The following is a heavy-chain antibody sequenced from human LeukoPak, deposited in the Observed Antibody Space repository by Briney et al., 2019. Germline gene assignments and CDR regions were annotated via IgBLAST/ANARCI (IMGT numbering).Heavy chain of an antibody. CDR2: ISYDGSNK. CDR3: AKDRGEAAGTFYYGMDV. CDR1: GFTFSSYG. Sequence: GGSLRLSCAASGFTFSSYGMHWVRQAPGKGLEWVAVISYDGSNKYYADSVKGRFTISRDNSKNTLNLQMNSLRAEDTAVYYCAKDRGEAAGTFYYGMDVWGQGTTVTVSS. D-gene: IGHD6-13*01. J-gene: IGHJ6*02. V-gene: IGHV3-30*18.